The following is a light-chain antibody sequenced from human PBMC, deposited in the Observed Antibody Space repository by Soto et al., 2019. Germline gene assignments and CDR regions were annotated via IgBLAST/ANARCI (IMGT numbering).Light chain of an antibody. V-gene: IGKV3-20*01. CDR1: QTVGTNF. CDR3: QHYSRTLPWT. J-gene: IGKJ1*01. CDR2: GTS. Sequence: EIVLTQSPGTLSLSPGETATLSCRASQTVGTNFLAWYQQKPGQAPRRLMFGTSNRATDIPDRLGGSGSGTDCTLTISILEREDVAVYYSQHYSRTLPWTFGQATKVEIK.